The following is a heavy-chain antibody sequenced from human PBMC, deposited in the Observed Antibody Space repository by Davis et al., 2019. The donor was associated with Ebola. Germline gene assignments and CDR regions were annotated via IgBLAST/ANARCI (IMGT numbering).Heavy chain of an antibody. CDR1: GGTFTNYA. Sequence: SVKVSCKTSGGTFTNYAVNWVRQAPGQGLEWVGGTIPVYGTQNYAQKFQGRITITADEATSTAYMELGSLRSEDTAVYYCARDMGYSARYYAMDVWGKGTTVTVSS. V-gene: IGHV1-69*13. D-gene: IGHD3-16*01. CDR3: ARDMGYSARYYAMDV. CDR2: TIPVYGTQ. J-gene: IGHJ6*04.